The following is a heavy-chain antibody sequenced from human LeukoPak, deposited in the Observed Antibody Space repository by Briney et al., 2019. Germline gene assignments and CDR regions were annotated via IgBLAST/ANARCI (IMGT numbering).Heavy chain of an antibody. CDR1: GGSISSSSYF. D-gene: IGHD2-15*01. J-gene: IGHJ1*01. V-gene: IGHV4-39*01. CDR2: IYYSGST. CDR3: ARRYCSGGSCPGGYFQH. Sequence: SETLSLTCTVSGGSISSSSYFWGWIRQPPGKGLEGIGSIYYSGSTYYNPSLKSRVTISVDTSKNQFSLKLSSVTAADTAVYYCARRYCSGGSCPGGYFQHWGQGTLVSVSS.